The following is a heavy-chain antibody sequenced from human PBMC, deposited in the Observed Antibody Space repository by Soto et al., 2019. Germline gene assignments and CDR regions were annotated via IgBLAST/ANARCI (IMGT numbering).Heavy chain of an antibody. CDR3: ARVGRGYAFDY. CDR1: GGSISSSSYY. CDR2: IYYSGST. D-gene: IGHD5-12*01. J-gene: IGHJ4*02. V-gene: IGHV4-39*07. Sequence: SETLSLTCSVSGGSISSSSYYWGWIRQPPGKGLEWIGSIYYSGSTNYNPSLKSRVTISVDTSKNQFSLKLSSVTAADTAVYYCARVGRGYAFDYWGQGTLVTVSS.